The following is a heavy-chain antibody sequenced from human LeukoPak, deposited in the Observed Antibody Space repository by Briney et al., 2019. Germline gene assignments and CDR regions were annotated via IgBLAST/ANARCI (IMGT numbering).Heavy chain of an antibody. D-gene: IGHD6-13*01. CDR1: GGSFSGYY. V-gene: IGHV4-34*01. CDR3: ATRRGIAAAGTFDY. CDR2: INHSGST. Sequence: PSETLSLTCAVYGGSFSGYYWSWIRQPPGKGLEWIGEINHSGSTNYNPSLKSRVTISVDTSKNQFSLKLSSVTAADTAVYYCATRRGIAAAGTFDYWGQGTLVTVSS. J-gene: IGHJ4*02.